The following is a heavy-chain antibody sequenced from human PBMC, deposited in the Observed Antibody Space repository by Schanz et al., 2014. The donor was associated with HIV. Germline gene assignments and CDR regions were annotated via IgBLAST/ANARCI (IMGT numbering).Heavy chain of an antibody. V-gene: IGHV1-2*02. CDR1: GYPFSNSG. D-gene: IGHD6-6*01. Sequence: QVQLVQSGPEVKRPGASVRVSCRATGYPFSNSGVSWVRQAPGQGLEWMGWINPNSGGTKYAQRFQGRVTMTRDTSISTAYMELSSLRYDDTAVYYCAREPSFSGLDVWGQGTTVIVSS. CDR3: AREPSFSGLDV. J-gene: IGHJ6*02. CDR2: INPNSGGT.